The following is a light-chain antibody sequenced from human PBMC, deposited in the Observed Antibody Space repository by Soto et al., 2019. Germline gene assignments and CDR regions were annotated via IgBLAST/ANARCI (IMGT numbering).Light chain of an antibody. CDR1: QSVSSR. CDR2: HAS. V-gene: IGKV3-20*01. Sequence: IVMTQSPATLSVSPGERATLSCRASQSVSSRLAWYQQKRGQAPRLLIYHASNRATGIPDRFSGSGSGTDFTLTISRLEPEDFAVYYCQQYGSSLITFGQGTRLEIK. J-gene: IGKJ5*01. CDR3: QQYGSSLIT.